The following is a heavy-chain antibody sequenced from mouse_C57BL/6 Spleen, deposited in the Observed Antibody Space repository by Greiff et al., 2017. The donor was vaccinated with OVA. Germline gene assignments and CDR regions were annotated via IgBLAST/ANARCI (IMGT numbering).Heavy chain of an antibody. Sequence: QVQLQQPGAELVKPGASVKMSCKASGYTFTSYWITWVKQRPGQGLEWIGDIYPGSGSTNYNERFKSKATLTVDTSSSTAYMQLSSLTSEDSAVYDGARRRDYDGAWFAYWGQGTLVTVAA. V-gene: IGHV1-55*01. J-gene: IGHJ3*01. CDR1: GYTFTSYW. CDR2: IYPGSGST. D-gene: IGHD2-4*01. CDR3: ARRRDYDGAWFAY.